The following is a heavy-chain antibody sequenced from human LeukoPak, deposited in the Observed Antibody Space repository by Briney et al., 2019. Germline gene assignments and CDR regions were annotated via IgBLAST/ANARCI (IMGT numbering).Heavy chain of an antibody. CDR2: ITGSGGDT. CDR1: GFTFSSYA. D-gene: IGHD2-2*01. Sequence: GGSLRLSCAASGFTFSSYAMSWVRQAPGKGLEWFSAITGSGGDTYYSDSVKGRFIISRDSSKNSLYLHMNSLRAEDTAVYHCAKGSSTSRPYYFDYWGQGTLVTVSS. J-gene: IGHJ4*02. CDR3: AKGSSTSRPYYFDY. V-gene: IGHV3-23*01.